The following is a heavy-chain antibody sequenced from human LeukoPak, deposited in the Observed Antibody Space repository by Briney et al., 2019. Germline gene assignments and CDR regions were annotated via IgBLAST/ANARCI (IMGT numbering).Heavy chain of an antibody. V-gene: IGHV3-7*01. CDR2: IQQNGNEK. CDR1: GFTFSSYW. CDR3: AREDHSKYEY. Sequence: PGGSLRLSCVASGFTFSSYWVAWVRQAPGKGLEWVASIQQNGNEKYYVDSVKGRFTISKDNAKNLLYLQMNSLRAEDTAVYYCAREDHSKYEYWGQGTPVTVSS. J-gene: IGHJ4*02. D-gene: IGHD4-11*01.